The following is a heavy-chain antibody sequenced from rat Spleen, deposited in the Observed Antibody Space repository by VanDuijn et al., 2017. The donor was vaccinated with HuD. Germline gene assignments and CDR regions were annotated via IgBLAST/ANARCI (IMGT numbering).Heavy chain of an antibody. CDR1: GYSITSGYG. Sequence: EVQLQESGPGLVKPSQSLSLTCSVTGYSITSGYGWNWIRKFPGNKLEWMGYINSAGSTNYNPPLKSQISITRDTSTNQFFLQLTSVTTEDTATYYCARGIRGDYVMDAWGQGASVTVSS. CDR3: ARGIRGDYVMDA. J-gene: IGHJ4*01. D-gene: IGHD4-3*01. CDR2: INSAGST. V-gene: IGHV3-3*01.